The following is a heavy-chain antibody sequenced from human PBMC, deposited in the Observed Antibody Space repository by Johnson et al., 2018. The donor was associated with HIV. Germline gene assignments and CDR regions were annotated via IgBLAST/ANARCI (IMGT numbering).Heavy chain of an antibody. CDR1: GFTFSSYG. J-gene: IGHJ3*02. CDR2: IWYDGSNQ. CDR3: ARDQGYNGFEPDAFDI. V-gene: IGHV3-33*01. D-gene: IGHD5-12*01. Sequence: QVQLVESGGDVVQPGRSLRLSCAASGFTFSSYGIHWVRQAPGKGLEWVAVIWYDGSNQYYAASVKGRFTISRDNSKNTLYLQMNSLSAEDTAVYFCARDQGYNGFEPDAFDIWGRGTMVTVSS.